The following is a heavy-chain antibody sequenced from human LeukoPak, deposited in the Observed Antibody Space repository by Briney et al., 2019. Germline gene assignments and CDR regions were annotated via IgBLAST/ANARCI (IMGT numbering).Heavy chain of an antibody. CDR3: ARSPNWFDP. CDR1: GDTTSSYY. CDR2: ISTSGST. J-gene: IGHJ5*02. V-gene: IGHV4-4*07. Sequence: SETLSLTCTVSGDTTSSYYWSWVRQPAGKGLEWIGRISTSGSTNYNPSLKSRVTMSVDTSKNQFSLNLRSVTGAETDVEYCARSPNWFDPWGQGTLVTVSS.